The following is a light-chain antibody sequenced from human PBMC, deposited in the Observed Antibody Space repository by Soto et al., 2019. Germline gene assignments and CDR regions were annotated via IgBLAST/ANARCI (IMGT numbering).Light chain of an antibody. V-gene: IGLV2-14*01. CDR3: SSYTSSSTLVV. J-gene: IGLJ2*01. CDR1: SSDVGGYNY. CDR2: DVS. Sequence: QSALTQPASVSGSPGQSITISCTGTSSDVGGYNYVSWYQQHPGKAPKLMIYDVSNRPSGVSNRFSGSKSGNTASLTISGSQAEDEADYDCSSYTSSSTLVVFGGGTQLTVL.